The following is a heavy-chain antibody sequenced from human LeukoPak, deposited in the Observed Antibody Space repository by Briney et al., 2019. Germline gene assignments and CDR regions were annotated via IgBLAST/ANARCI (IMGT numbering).Heavy chain of an antibody. V-gene: IGHV1-18*01. J-gene: IGHJ4*02. CDR3: ARVFHDSSGYYPYYFDY. CDR2: ISAYNGNT. D-gene: IGHD3-22*01. Sequence: APATVSCKASGYTFTSYGISWVRQAPGQGLEWMGWISAYNGNTNYAQKLQGRVTMTTDTSTSTAYMEPRSLRSDDTAVYYCARVFHDSSGYYPYYFDYWGQGTLVPVSS. CDR1: GYTFTSYG.